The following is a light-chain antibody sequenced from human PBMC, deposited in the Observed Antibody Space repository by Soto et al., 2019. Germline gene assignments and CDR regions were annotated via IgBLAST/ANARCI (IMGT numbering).Light chain of an antibody. CDR3: QQRSNLPPT. CDR2: DAS. J-gene: IGKJ5*01. Sequence: EIVLTHSPATLSFSAWERFNIYFRASQFIDRYLAWYRQIPGQAPRLLIYDASNRATGIPDRFSGGGSGTDFTLTISSLEPEDFAVYYCQQRSNLPPTFGQGTRLEIK. CDR1: QFIDRY. V-gene: IGKV3-11*01.